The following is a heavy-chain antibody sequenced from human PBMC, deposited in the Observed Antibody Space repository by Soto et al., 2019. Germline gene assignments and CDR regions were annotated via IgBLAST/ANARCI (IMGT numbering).Heavy chain of an antibody. CDR1: GFTFSSYA. CDR3: AKAGAGAGTPFDY. Sequence: EVQLLESGGGLVQPGGSLRLSCAASGFTFSSYAMSWVRQAPGKGLEWVSAISGSGGSTYYADSVKGRFTISRDNSKNTLYMQMNSLRAEDTAVYYCAKAGAGAGTPFDYWGQGTLVTVSS. J-gene: IGHJ4*02. D-gene: IGHD1-1*01. V-gene: IGHV3-23*01. CDR2: ISGSGGST.